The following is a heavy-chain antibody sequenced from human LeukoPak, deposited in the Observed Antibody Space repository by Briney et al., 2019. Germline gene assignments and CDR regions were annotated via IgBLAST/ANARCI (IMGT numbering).Heavy chain of an antibody. CDR1: GFTFSYYW. V-gene: IGHV3-74*01. D-gene: IGHD3-10*01. CDR2: INSDGSST. CDR3: ARAPCGFGELSYFDY. Sequence: GGSLRLSCAASGFTFSYYWMHWVRQAPGKGLVWVSRINSDGSSTSYADSVKGRFTISRDNAKNTLYLQMNSLRAEDTAVYYCARAPCGFGELSYFDYWGQGTLVTVSS. J-gene: IGHJ4*02.